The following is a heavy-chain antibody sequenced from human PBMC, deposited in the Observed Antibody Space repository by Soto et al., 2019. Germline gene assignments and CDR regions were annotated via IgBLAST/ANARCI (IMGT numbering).Heavy chain of an antibody. D-gene: IGHD2-15*01. Sequence: QVQLVESGGGVVQPGRSLRLSCAASGFSFSISPMHWVRQAPGKGPEWVALISYDGTNKFYADSVKGRFTISRDNSKSTPYLQVDSRRTEDAAVYYCARGPKTSGGQHLAFNYFVSWGQGTLVTVSS. CDR3: ARGPKTSGGQHLAFNYFVS. CDR2: ISYDGTNK. J-gene: IGHJ4*02. CDR1: GFSFSISP. V-gene: IGHV3-30-3*01.